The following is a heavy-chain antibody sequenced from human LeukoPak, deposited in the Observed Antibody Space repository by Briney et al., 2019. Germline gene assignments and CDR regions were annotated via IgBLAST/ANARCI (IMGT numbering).Heavy chain of an antibody. D-gene: IGHD6-19*01. J-gene: IGHJ4*02. CDR2: IKSKTDGGTT. CDR3: TTRITVAGEIMDY. Sequence: PGGSLRLSCAASGFTFGNAWMSWVRQAPGKGLEWVGRIKSKTDGGTTDYAAPVKGRFTISRDDSKNTLYLQMNSLKTEDTAVYYCTTRITVAGEIMDYWGQGTLVTVSS. CDR1: GFTFGNAW. V-gene: IGHV3-15*01.